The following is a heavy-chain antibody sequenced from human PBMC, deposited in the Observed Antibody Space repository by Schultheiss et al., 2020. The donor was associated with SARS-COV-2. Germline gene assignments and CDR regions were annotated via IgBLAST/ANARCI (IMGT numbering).Heavy chain of an antibody. CDR2: IRYDGNKK. Sequence: GGSLRLSCAASGFTFSDYYMSWIRQAPGKGLEWVAFIRYDGNKKYYADSVKGRFTISRDDSRSTVYLQMNSLTTEDTAVYYCAKASGNNLYYFDYWGQGTLVTVSS. CDR3: AKASGNNLYYFDY. J-gene: IGHJ4*02. D-gene: IGHD1/OR15-1a*01. V-gene: IGHV3-30*02. CDR1: GFTFSDYY.